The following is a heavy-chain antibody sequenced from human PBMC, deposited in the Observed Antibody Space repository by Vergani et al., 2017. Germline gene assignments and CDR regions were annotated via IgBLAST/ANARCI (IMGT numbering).Heavy chain of an antibody. V-gene: IGHV4-30-4*08. Sequence: QVHLHEAGPGLVKPSQTLSLTCTVSGGSISSGDYYWSWIRQPPGKGLEWIGYIYYSGSTYYNPSLKSRVTISVDTSKNQFSLKLSSVTAADTAVYYCARSGGSWDYLFDYWGQGTLVTVSS. CDR2: IYYSGST. CDR3: ARSGGSWDYLFDY. CDR1: GGSISSGDYY. D-gene: IGHD2-15*01. J-gene: IGHJ4*02.